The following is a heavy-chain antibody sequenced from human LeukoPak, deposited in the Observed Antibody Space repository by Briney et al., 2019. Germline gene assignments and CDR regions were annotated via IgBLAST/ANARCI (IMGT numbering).Heavy chain of an antibody. CDR3: ATGINQLLLFDY. J-gene: IGHJ4*02. CDR2: FDPEDGET. CDR1: GYTLTELS. V-gene: IGHV1-24*01. D-gene: IGHD2-2*01. Sequence: ASVKVSCKVSGYTLTELSMHWVRQAPGKGLEWMGGFDPEDGETIYAQKFQGRVTMTEDTSTDTAYMELCSLRSEDTAVYYCATGINQLLLFDYWGQGTLVTVSS.